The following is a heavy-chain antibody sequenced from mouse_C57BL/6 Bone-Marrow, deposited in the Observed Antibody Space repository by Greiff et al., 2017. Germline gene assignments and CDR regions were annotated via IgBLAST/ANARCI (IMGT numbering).Heavy chain of an antibody. V-gene: IGHV2-6-1*01. CDR2: IRSEGST. CDR3: ARHGYGSLFDY. Sequence: VMLVESGPGLVAPSQSLSITCTASGFSLTSYGVHWVRQPPGKGLEWLVVIRSEGSTTYTSALKSRLSISTDNYKSQVFLTMNSLQTDDTAMYYCARHGYGSLFDYWGQGTTLTVSS. CDR1: GFSLTSYG. D-gene: IGHD1-1*01. J-gene: IGHJ2*01.